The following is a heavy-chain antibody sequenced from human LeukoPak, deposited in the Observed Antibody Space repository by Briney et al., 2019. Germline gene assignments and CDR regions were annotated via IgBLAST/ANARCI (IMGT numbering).Heavy chain of an antibody. Sequence: SETLSLTCTVSGGFSNNYWSWIRQPPGKGLEWCGYMYYSGSTSYNPSLKRRVTISVDTSKSQFSLKLRSVTAADTAVYYCARASGGWYGLFDYWGQGTLVTVSS. CDR1: GGFSNNY. V-gene: IGHV4-59*08. J-gene: IGHJ4*02. CDR2: MYYSGST. CDR3: ARASGGWYGLFDY. D-gene: IGHD6-19*01.